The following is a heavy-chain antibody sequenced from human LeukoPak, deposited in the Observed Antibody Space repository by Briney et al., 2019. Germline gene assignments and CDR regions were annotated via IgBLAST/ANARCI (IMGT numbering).Heavy chain of an antibody. CDR1: GFTFSTYA. D-gene: IGHD6-13*01. Sequence: PGGSLRLSCAASGFTFSTYAMSWVRQAPGKGLDWVSAISGSGTTTYYSDSVKGRFTISRDISENTLYLQMNSLRAEDTAVYYCAKPLSAASGTDFHYWGQGTLVTVSS. CDR3: AKPLSAASGTDFHY. J-gene: IGHJ4*02. V-gene: IGHV3-23*01. CDR2: ISGSGTTT.